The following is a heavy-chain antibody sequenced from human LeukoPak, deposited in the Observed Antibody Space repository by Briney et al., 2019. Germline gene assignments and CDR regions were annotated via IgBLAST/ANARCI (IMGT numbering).Heavy chain of an antibody. CDR2: INHSGST. CDR3: ARDGSSYCSGGSCYSGGTSFDP. D-gene: IGHD2-15*01. V-gene: IGHV4-34*01. CDR1: GGSFSGYY. Sequence: SETLSLTCAVYGGSFSGYYWSWIRQPPGKGLEWIGEINHSGSTNYNPSLKSRVTISVDTSKNQFSLKLSSVTAADTAVYYCARDGSSYCSGGSCYSGGTSFDPWGQGTLVTVSS. J-gene: IGHJ5*02.